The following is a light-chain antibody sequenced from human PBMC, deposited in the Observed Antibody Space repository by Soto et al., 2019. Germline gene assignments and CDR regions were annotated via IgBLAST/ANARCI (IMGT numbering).Light chain of an antibody. CDR1: QSLLHSNGYNY. V-gene: IGKV2-28*01. J-gene: IGKJ2*01. CDR3: MQSLQTPRT. CDR2: LGS. Sequence: DIVMTQSPLSLPVTPGEPASISCRSSQSLLHSNGYNYLDWYLQKPGQSPQLLIYLGSNRASGVPDRVSGSGSGTDFTLKISRVEAEDVAVYYCMQSLQTPRTFGQGTKLEI.